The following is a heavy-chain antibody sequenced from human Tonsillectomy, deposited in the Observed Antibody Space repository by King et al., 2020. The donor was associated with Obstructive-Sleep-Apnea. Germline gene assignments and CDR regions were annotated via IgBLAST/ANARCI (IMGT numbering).Heavy chain of an antibody. D-gene: IGHD2-15*01. CDR2: ISSSSSYI. CDR3: ARRSSGGSQNFDY. V-gene: IGHV3-21*01. CDR1: GFTFSSYS. J-gene: IGHJ4*02. Sequence: QLVQSGGGLVKPGGSLRLSCAASGFTFSSYSMNWVRQAPGKGLEWVSSISSSSSYIYYADSVKGRFTISRDNAKNSLYLQMNSLRAEDTAVYYCARRSSGGSQNFDYWGQGTLVTVSS.